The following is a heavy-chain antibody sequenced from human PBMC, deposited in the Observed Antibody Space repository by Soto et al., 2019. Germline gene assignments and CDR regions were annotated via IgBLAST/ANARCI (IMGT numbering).Heavy chain of an antibody. CDR2: IKSKTDGGTT. J-gene: IGHJ4*02. V-gene: IGHV3-15*01. D-gene: IGHD3-10*01. CDR1: GFTFSNAW. Sequence: GGSLRLSCAASGFTFSNAWMSWVRQAPGKGLEWVGRIKSKTDGGTTDYAAPVKGRFTISRNDSKNTLYLQMNSLKTEDTAGYYCTTSMVRGASPSWGQGTLVTVSS. CDR3: TTSMVRGASPS.